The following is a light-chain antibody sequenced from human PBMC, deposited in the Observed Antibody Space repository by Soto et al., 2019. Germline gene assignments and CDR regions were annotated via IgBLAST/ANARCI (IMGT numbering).Light chain of an antibody. CDR3: QQYNSSPT. Sequence: EIVLTQTPATLSLSPGERATLSCRASQSISSSYLAWYQQKPGQPPRLLMYSASSRATGIPDRFSGSGSGTDFTLTISRLEPEDFAVYYCQQYNSSPTFGQGTKVDIK. J-gene: IGKJ1*01. CDR1: QSISSSY. CDR2: SAS. V-gene: IGKV3-20*01.